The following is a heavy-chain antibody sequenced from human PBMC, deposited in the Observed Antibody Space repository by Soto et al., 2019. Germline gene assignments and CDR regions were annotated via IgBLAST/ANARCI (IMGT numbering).Heavy chain of an antibody. D-gene: IGHD3-10*01. CDR1: GFTFSSYA. J-gene: IGHJ6*02. CDR3: AKAGVLLWFGETYKYYYYGMDV. Sequence: GGSLSLSSAASGFTFSSYAISWVRQTQGKGLEWVSAISGSGGSTYYADSVKGRFTISRDNSKNTLYLQMNSLRAEDTAVYYCAKAGVLLWFGETYKYYYYGMDVWGQGTTVTLSS. CDR2: ISGSGGST. V-gene: IGHV3-23*01.